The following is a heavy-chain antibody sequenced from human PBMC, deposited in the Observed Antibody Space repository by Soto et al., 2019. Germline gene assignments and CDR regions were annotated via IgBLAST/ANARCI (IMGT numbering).Heavy chain of an antibody. D-gene: IGHD5-12*01. CDR1: GFTFSSYS. CDR3: ARGLSGYDSAGYWYFDL. CDR2: ISSSSSYI. J-gene: IGHJ2*01. V-gene: IGHV3-21*01. Sequence: EVQLVESGGGLVKPGGSLRLSCAASGFTFSSYSMNWVRQAPGKGLEWVSSISSSSSYIYYADSVKGRFTISRANAKNSLYLQMNSLRAEDTAVYYCARGLSGYDSAGYWYFDLWGRATLVTVSS.